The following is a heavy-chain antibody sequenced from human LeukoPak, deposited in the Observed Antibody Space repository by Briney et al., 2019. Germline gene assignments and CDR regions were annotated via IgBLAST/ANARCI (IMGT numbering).Heavy chain of an antibody. Sequence: PSETLSLTCTVSGYSISSGYYWGWIRPPPGMGLEWIGSIYHSGSTYYNPSLKSRVTISVDTSKNQFSLKLSSVTAADTAVYYCARRSGYDSIDYWGQGTLVTVSS. CDR1: GYSISSGYY. CDR3: ARRSGYDSIDY. V-gene: IGHV4-38-2*02. CDR2: IYHSGST. D-gene: IGHD5-12*01. J-gene: IGHJ4*02.